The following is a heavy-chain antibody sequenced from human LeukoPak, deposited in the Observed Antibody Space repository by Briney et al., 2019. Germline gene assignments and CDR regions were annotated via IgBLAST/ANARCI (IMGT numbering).Heavy chain of an antibody. Sequence: GASVKVSCKASGYTFTSYGISWVRQAPGQGLEWMGWISAYNGNTNYAQKLQGRVTMTTDTSTSTAYMELRSLRSDDTAVYYCARVVGGYYDSRGYYYWFDPWGQGTLVTVSS. CDR1: GYTFTSYG. D-gene: IGHD3-22*01. V-gene: IGHV1-18*01. CDR2: ISAYNGNT. J-gene: IGHJ5*02. CDR3: ARVVGGYYDSRGYYYWFDP.